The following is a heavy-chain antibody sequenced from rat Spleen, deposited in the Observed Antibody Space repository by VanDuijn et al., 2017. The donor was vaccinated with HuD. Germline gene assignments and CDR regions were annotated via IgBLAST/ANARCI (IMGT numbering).Heavy chain of an antibody. CDR3: AKDPYEYNHPPFDY. D-gene: IGHD2-1*01. Sequence: EVQLVESGGGLVQPGRSLKLSCAASGFTFSSFAMAWVRQAPKKGLEWVAAITSGGSNAYYPDSVRGRFTISRDNAKSTLYLQMDSLRSEDTATYYCAKDPYEYNHPPFDYWGQGVMVTVSS. J-gene: IGHJ2*01. CDR2: ITSGGSNA. CDR1: GFTFSSFA. V-gene: IGHV5-25*01.